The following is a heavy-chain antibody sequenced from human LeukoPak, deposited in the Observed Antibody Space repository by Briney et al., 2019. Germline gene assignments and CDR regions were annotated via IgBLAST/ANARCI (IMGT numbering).Heavy chain of an antibody. CDR2: ISSTGGTI. V-gene: IGHV3-48*03. Sequence: GGSLRLSCAASGSTFSSYEMNWVRQAPGKGLEWVSYISSTGGTIYYADSVKGRFTISRDNAKSSLYLQMNSLRAEDTAVYYCSRLGVGDHDAFDIWGQGTLVTVSS. J-gene: IGHJ3*02. CDR3: SRLGVGDHDAFDI. CDR1: GSTFSSYE. D-gene: IGHD4-17*01.